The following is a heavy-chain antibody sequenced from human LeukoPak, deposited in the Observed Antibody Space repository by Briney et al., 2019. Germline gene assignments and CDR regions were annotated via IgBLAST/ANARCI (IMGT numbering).Heavy chain of an antibody. CDR2: ISTSGGSS. D-gene: IGHD3-22*01. J-gene: IGHJ4*02. CDR1: GFSVSNYY. Sequence: PGGSLRLSCAGSGFSVSNYYMSWVRQAPGKGLEWVPGISTSGGSSSYADSVKGRFTISRDNPRNTLYMQMNSLRAEDTALYYCAIMHPYYDGSGYWVQWGQGTLVTVSS. CDR3: AIMHPYYDGSGYWVQ. V-gene: IGHV3-23*01.